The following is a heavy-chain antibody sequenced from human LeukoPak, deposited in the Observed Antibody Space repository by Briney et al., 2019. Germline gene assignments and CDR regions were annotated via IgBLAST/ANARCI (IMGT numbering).Heavy chain of an antibody. CDR2: IYHSGST. CDR1: GGSISSSNW. CDR3: ARTPRMALPYYYYYGMDV. D-gene: IGHD2-15*01. J-gene: IGHJ6*02. Sequence: SETLSLTCAVSGGSISSSNWWSWVRQPPGKGLEWIGEIYHSGSTNYNPSLKSRVTISVDKSKNQFSLKLSSVTAADTAVYYCARTPRMALPYYYYYGMDVWGQGTTVTVSS. V-gene: IGHV4-4*02.